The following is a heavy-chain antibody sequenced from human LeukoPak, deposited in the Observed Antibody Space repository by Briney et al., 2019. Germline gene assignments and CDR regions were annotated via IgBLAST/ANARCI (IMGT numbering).Heavy chain of an antibody. J-gene: IGHJ4*02. Sequence: SETLSLTCTVSGGSISSSSYYWGWIRQPPGKGLEWIGYIYHSGSTYYNPSLKSRVTISVDRSKNQFSLKLSSVTAADTAVYYCARGVWGSYRSPFDYWGQGTLVTVSS. CDR2: IYHSGST. V-gene: IGHV4-39*07. D-gene: IGHD3-16*02. CDR1: GGSISSSSYY. CDR3: ARGVWGSYRSPFDY.